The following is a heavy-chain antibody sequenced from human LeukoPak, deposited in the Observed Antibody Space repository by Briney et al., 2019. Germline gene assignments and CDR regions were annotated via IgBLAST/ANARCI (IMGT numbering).Heavy chain of an antibody. CDR2: INHSGST. V-gene: IGHV4-34*01. J-gene: IGHJ4*02. D-gene: IGHD3-22*01. CDR1: GGSFSGLY. Sequence: SEALSLPCAVYGGSFSGLYLRLVRPPPGKGLEWVGGINHSGSTNYNPSLKSRVTISVDTSKNQFSLKLSSVTAADTAVYYCATDTHDDSSGPKTLFDYWGQGTLVTVSS. CDR3: ATDTHDDSSGPKTLFDY.